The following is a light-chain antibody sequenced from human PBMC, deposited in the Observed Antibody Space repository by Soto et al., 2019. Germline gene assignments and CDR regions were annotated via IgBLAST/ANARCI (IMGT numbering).Light chain of an antibody. CDR1: SSDVGGYNY. CDR2: EVS. J-gene: IGLJ3*02. V-gene: IGLV2-14*01. Sequence: ALTQPASVSGSPGQSITISCTGTSSDVGGYNYVSWYQHHPGKAPKLMIYEVSNRPSGVSNRFSGSKSGNTASLTISGLQAEDEADYYCSSYTGSSTPVFGGGTKLTVL. CDR3: SSYTGSSTPV.